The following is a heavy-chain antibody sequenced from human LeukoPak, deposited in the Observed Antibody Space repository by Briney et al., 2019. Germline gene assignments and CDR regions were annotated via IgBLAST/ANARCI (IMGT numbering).Heavy chain of an antibody. CDR1: GFTFNSHA. J-gene: IGHJ4*02. CDR2: ISSDGSNK. Sequence: GGSLRLSCAASGFTFNSHAMHWVRQAPGKGLEWVAVISSDGSNKYYADSVKGRFTISRDNSKNTLYLQMNSLRAEDTAVYYCARPAGGSYQRRDFDYWGQGTLVTVSS. CDR3: ARPAGGSYQRRDFDY. D-gene: IGHD1-26*01. V-gene: IGHV3-30-3*01.